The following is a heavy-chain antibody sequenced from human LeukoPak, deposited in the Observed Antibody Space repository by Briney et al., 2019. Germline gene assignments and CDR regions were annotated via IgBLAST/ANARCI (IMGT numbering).Heavy chain of an antibody. Sequence: GGSLRLSCGASGFTFSSYSMNWVRQAPGKGLEWVSSISSSSYIYYADSVKGRFTISRDNAKNSLYLQMNSLRAEDTAVYYCARSFLSIAAAATDYWGQGTLVTVSS. J-gene: IGHJ4*02. CDR2: ISSSSYI. CDR3: ARSFLSIAAAATDY. V-gene: IGHV3-21*01. CDR1: GFTFSSYS. D-gene: IGHD6-13*01.